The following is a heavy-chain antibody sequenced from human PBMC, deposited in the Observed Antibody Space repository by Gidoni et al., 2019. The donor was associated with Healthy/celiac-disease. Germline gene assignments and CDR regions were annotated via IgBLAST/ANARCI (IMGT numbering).Heavy chain of an antibody. V-gene: IGHV1-18*01. CDR1: GYPFTSYG. D-gene: IGHD6-19*01. J-gene: IGHJ4*02. CDR2: ISAYNGNK. CDR3: ARGRQQWLDLGLNDY. Sequence: QVQLVQSGAEVKKPGASVKVSCKASGYPFTSYGISWVRQAPGQGLEWMGWISAYNGNKNYAQKLQGRVTMTTDTSTSTAYMELRSLRSDDTAVYYCARGRQQWLDLGLNDYWGQGTLVTVSS.